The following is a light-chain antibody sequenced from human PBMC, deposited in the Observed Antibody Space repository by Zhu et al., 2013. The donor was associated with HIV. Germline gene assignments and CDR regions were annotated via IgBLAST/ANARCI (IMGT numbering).Light chain of an antibody. CDR1: QSVASN. J-gene: IGKJ4*01. CDR3: QQSGSSPLT. CDR2: GAS. V-gene: IGKV3-20*01. Sequence: EIVLTQSPVTLSVSPGERVILSCRASQSVASNLAWYQQKPGQAPRVVIYGASSRATGIPDRFSGSGSGTDFTLTISRLEPEDFAVYFCQQSGSSPLTFGGGTTVEIK.